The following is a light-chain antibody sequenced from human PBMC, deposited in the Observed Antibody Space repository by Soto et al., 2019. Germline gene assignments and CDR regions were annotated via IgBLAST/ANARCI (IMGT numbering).Light chain of an antibody. CDR1: QSISTL. CDR2: DVS. J-gene: IGKJ5*01. CDR3: HSRA. V-gene: IGKV1-5*01. Sequence: DIQMTQSPSTLSASVGDRVTITCRASQSISTLLAWYQQKPGKAPKLLIYDVSSLESGVPSRFSGSGSETEFTLTISRLQPDDFATYFCHSRAFGQGTRLEIK.